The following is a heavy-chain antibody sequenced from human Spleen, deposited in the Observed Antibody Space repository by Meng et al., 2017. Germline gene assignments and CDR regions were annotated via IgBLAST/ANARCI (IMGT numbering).Heavy chain of an antibody. CDR2: INPNLGGT. Sequence: ASVKVSCKSSGYTFTGYYMHWVRQAPGQGLEWMGRINPNLGGTNYAQKFQGRVIMTRDTSISTAYMELSRLTSDDTAVYYCARDRLRKNGYYGSSAGDWYFDLWGRGTLVTVSS. D-gene: IGHD3-3*01. CDR3: ARDRLRKNGYYGSSAGDWYFDL. J-gene: IGHJ2*01. CDR1: GYTFTGYY. V-gene: IGHV1-2*06.